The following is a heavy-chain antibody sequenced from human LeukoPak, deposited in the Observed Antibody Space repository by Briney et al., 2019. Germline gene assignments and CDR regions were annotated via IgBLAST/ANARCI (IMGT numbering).Heavy chain of an antibody. J-gene: IGHJ4*02. CDR2: IYYSGST. V-gene: IGHV4-59*01. Sequence: AETLSLTCTVSGGSISSYYWSWIRQPPGKGLEWIGYIYYSGSTNYNPSLKSRVTISVDTSKNQFSLKLSSVTAADTAVYYCASGRAGDFDYWGQGTLVTVSS. CDR1: GGSISSYY. CDR3: ASGRAGDFDY. D-gene: IGHD6-13*01.